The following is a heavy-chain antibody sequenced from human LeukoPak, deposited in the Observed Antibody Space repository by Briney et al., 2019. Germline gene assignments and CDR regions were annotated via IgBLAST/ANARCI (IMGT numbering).Heavy chain of an antibody. Sequence: RPGGSLRLSCAASGFTFSSYSMNWVRQAPGKGLEWVSYISSSSSTIYYVDSVKGRFTISRDNAKNSLYLQMNSLRAEDTAVYYCAREAFSGVAIDYYYYYMDVWGKGTTVTVSS. V-gene: IGHV3-48*01. CDR1: GFTFSSYS. D-gene: IGHD3-3*01. CDR2: ISSSSSTI. CDR3: AREAFSGVAIDYYYYYMDV. J-gene: IGHJ6*03.